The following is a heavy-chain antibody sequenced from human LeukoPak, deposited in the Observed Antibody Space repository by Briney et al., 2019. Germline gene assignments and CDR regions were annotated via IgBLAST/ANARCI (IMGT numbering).Heavy chain of an antibody. CDR2: ISSSSSYM. CDR3: ARYCSGGSCYQLMERQGY. J-gene: IGHJ4*02. V-gene: IGHV3-21*01. Sequence: GSLRLSCAASGFTFRRFSMNWVRQAPGKGLEWVSSISSSSSYMYYADSVKGRFTISRDNAKNSLYLHMNSLRAEDTAVYYCARYCSGGSCYQLMERQGYWGQGTLVTVSS. D-gene: IGHD2-15*01. CDR1: GFTFRRFS.